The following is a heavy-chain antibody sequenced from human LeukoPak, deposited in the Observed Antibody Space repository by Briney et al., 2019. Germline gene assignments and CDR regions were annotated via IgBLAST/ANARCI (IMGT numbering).Heavy chain of an antibody. V-gene: IGHV4-30-2*01. D-gene: IGHD3-3*01. J-gene: IGHJ4*02. Sequence: SETLSLTCAASGGSISSGGYSWSWIRQPPGEGLEWIGYIYHSGSTYYNPSLKSRVTISVDRSKNQFSLKLSSVTAADTAVYYCASRAFGVVDYWGQGTLVTVSS. CDR2: IYHSGST. CDR1: GGSISSGGYS. CDR3: ASRAFGVVDY.